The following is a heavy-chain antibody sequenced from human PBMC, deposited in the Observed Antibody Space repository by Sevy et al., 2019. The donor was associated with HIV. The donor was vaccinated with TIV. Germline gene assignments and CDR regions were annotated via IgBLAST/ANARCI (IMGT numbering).Heavy chain of an antibody. CDR2: ISSDGN. CDR1: GFTFSRFG. CDR3: AKGKYHVDY. V-gene: IGHV3-30*18. J-gene: IGHJ4*01. Sequence: GGSLRLSCAASGFTFSRFGMNWVRQAPGKGLEWVARISSDGNDYAESVKGRFTISRDNSKNTLHLQVNSLKTEDTAIYYCAKGKYHVDYWGHGTLVTVSS.